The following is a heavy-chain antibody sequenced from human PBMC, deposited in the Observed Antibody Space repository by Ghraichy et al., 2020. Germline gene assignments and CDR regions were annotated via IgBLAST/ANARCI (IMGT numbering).Heavy chain of an antibody. CDR3: AIDPAYGALDY. D-gene: IGHD4-17*01. CDR2: INDDAKER. Sequence: GVSLRLSCAAAGFEFKKFWMTWVRQAPGKGLEWVANINDDAKERYYVGSLKGRFTISRDNDRNMLYLQMDSLRVEDTAIYYCAIDPAYGALDYWGQGTLVTVSS. J-gene: IGHJ4*02. V-gene: IGHV3-7*03. CDR1: GFEFKKFW.